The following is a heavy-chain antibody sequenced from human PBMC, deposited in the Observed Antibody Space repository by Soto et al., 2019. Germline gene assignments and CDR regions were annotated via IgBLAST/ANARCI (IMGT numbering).Heavy chain of an antibody. CDR1: GFTFSSYG. Sequence: GGSLRLSCAASGFTFSSYGMHWVRQAPGKGLEWVAVIWYDGSNKYYADSVKGRFTISRDNSKNTLYLQMNSLRAEDTAVYYCARGSEESYFDYWGQGTLVTVSS. CDR2: IWYDGSNK. J-gene: IGHJ4*02. V-gene: IGHV3-33*01. CDR3: ARGSEESYFDY.